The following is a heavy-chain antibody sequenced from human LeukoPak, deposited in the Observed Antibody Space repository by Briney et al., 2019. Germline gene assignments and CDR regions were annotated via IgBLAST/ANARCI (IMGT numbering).Heavy chain of an antibody. Sequence: ASVKVSCKASGYTFTSYGISWVRQAPGQGLEWIGWISAYNGNTNYAQKLQGRVTMTTDTSTSTAYMELRSLRSDDTAVYYCARETGRSSSPKDYFDYWGQGTLVTVSS. V-gene: IGHV1-18*01. CDR1: GYTFTSYG. J-gene: IGHJ4*02. CDR3: ARETGRSSSPKDYFDY. CDR2: ISAYNGNT. D-gene: IGHD6-13*01.